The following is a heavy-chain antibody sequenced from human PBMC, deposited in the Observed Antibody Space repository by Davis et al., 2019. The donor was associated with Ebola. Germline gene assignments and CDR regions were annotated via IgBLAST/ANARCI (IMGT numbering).Heavy chain of an antibody. Sequence: PGGSLRLSCAASGFTFSSYAMAWVRQAPGKGLEWVSSISGSGSGTYYADSVKGRFTISRDNSKNTFYLQMDSLTAEDTAVYYCAKDRGGEDYYDSSGYYVYFDYWGQGTLVTVSS. CDR3: AKDRGGEDYYDSSGYYVYFDY. CDR2: ISGSGSGT. D-gene: IGHD3-22*01. CDR1: GFTFSSYA. J-gene: IGHJ4*02. V-gene: IGHV3-23*01.